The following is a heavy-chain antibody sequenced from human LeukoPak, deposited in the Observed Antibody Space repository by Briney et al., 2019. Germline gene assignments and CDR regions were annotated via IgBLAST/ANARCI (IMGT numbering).Heavy chain of an antibody. V-gene: IGHV3-64*01. D-gene: IGHD1-26*01. CDR2: ISSSGGRT. CDR1: GFSFSSYT. J-gene: IGHJ1*01. CDR3: ARRGSYSAEYFQH. Sequence: GGSLRLSCAASGFSFSSYTMHWVRQAPGKGLEYVSAISSSGGRTYYVNSVKGRFTISRDNSKNTLYLQMGSLRAEDMAVYYCARRGSYSAEYFQHWGQGTLVTVSS.